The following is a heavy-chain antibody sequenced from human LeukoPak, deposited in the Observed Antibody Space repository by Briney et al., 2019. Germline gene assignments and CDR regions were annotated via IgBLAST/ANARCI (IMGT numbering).Heavy chain of an antibody. Sequence: ASVKVSCKVSGYTLTELSMHWVRQAPGKGLEWMGGFDPEDGETIYAQKFRGRVTITADESTSTAYMELSSLRSEDTAVYYCARAGTHYGSSGDAFDIWGQGTMVAVSS. CDR3: ARAGTHYGSSGDAFDI. CDR2: FDPEDGET. D-gene: IGHD3-10*01. V-gene: IGHV1-24*01. J-gene: IGHJ3*02. CDR1: GYTLTELS.